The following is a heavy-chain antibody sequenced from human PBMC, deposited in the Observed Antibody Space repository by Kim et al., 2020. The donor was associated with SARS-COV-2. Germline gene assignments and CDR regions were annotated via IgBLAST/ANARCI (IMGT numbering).Heavy chain of an antibody. J-gene: IGHJ6*02. CDR3: ASPVGYCSGGSCRSSAYYYYGMDV. D-gene: IGHD2-15*01. CDR1: GFTFSSYA. CDR2: ISYDGSNK. V-gene: IGHV3-30*04. Sequence: GGSLRLSCAASGFTFSSYAMHWVRQAPGKGLEWVAVISYDGSNKYYADSVKGRFTISRDNSKNTLYLQMNSLRAEDTAVYYCASPVGYCSGGSCRSSAYYYYGMDVWGQGTTVTVSS.